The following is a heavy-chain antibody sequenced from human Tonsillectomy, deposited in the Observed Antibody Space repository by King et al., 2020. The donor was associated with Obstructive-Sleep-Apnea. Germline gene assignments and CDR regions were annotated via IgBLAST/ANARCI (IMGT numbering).Heavy chain of an antibody. CDR3: ARDRIDYEGSYGMDV. CDR2: IYSSGTT. CDR1: GGSMSSYY. Sequence: VQLQESGPGLVKPSETLSLTCSVSGGSMSSYYWTWIRQPPGKGLAWIGYIYSSGTTNYNPSLESRVTISVDTSKNQFSLKLSSVTAADTAVYYCARDRIDYEGSYGMDVWGQGTTVTVSS. J-gene: IGHJ6*02. D-gene: IGHD4-17*01. V-gene: IGHV4-59*01.